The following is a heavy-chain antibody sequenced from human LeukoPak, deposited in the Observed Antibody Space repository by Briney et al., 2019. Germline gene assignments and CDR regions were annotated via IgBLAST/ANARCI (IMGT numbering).Heavy chain of an antibody. CDR3: ARVPPGYYCGMDV. CDR2: IYYSGST. V-gene: IGHV4-31*03. CDR1: GGSISSGGYY. D-gene: IGHD7-27*01. J-gene: IGHJ6*02. Sequence: SETLSLTCTVSGGSISSGGYYWSWIRQHPGKGLEWIGYIYYSGSTYYNPSLKSRVTISVDTSKNQFSLKLSSVTAADTAVYYCARVPPGYYCGMDVWGQGTTVTVSS.